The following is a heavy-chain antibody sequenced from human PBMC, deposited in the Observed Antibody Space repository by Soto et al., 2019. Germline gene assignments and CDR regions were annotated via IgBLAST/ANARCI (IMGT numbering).Heavy chain of an antibody. CDR2: IDPSDSYT. CDR1: GYSFTRYW. CDR3: ARHYRREGGMDV. D-gene: IGHD3-16*02. V-gene: IGHV5-10-1*01. J-gene: IGHJ6*02. Sequence: EVQLVQSGAEVKKPGESLRISCKGSGYSFTRYWISWVRQMPGKGLEWMGRIDPSDSYTNYRPSFQGHVTISADKSLSTADLQWSSLKAADTAMYYCARHYRREGGMDVWGQGTTVTVSS.